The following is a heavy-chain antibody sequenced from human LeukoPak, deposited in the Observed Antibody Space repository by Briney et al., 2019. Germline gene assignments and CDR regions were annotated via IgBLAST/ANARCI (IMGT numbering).Heavy chain of an antibody. CDR1: GYIFTSYS. J-gene: IGHJ4*02. V-gene: IGHV5-51*01. CDR2: IYPGDSHT. D-gene: IGHD6-19*01. CDR3: ARRSSGWYQYY. Sequence: GESLKISCKGSGYIFTSYSIGWVRQMPGKDLEWMGSIYPGDSHTRYSPSFQGHRTTSADNSTSNSHLQWSSLMAPDAAMYYCARRSSGWYQYYGGQGTLVSVSS.